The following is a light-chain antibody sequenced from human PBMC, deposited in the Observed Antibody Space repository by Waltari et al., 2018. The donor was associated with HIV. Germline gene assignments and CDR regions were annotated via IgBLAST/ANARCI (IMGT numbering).Light chain of an antibody. CDR3: CSYAGSSTFVV. CDR2: EVS. V-gene: IGLV2-23*02. J-gene: IGLJ2*01. Sequence: QSALTQPASVSGSPGQSITISCTGTSSDVGSYYLVSWYQQHPGKAPKLMIYEVSKRPSGVSNRFPGSKSGNTASLTISGLQAEDEADYYCCSYAGSSTFVVFGGGTKLTVL. CDR1: SSDVGSYYL.